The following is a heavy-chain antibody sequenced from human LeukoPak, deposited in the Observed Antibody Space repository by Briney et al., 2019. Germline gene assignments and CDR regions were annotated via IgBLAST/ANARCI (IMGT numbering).Heavy chain of an antibody. CDR1: GFTFSSYS. CDR3: ARDGALLRFLEWLGYFDY. D-gene: IGHD3-3*01. V-gene: IGHV3-48*02. J-gene: IGHJ4*02. CDR2: ISSSSSTI. Sequence: QTGGSLRLSCAASGFTFSSYSMNWVRQAPGKGLEWVSYISSSSSTIYYADSVKGRFTISRDNAKNSLYLQMNSLRDEDTAVYYCARDGALLRFLEWLGYFDYWGQGTLVTVSS.